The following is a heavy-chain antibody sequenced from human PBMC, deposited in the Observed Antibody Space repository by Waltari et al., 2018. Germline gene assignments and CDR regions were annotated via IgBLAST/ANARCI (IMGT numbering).Heavy chain of an antibody. CDR1: GYTFTDYY. CDR2: VGPEDGET. Sequence: EVQLVQSGAEVKKPGATVKISCKASGYTFTDYYMHWVQQAPGKGLEWMGRVGPEDGETRNAEKFQGRVTITADTSTDTAYMELSSLRSEDTAVYYCAAYYFWSGYPPVGFDPWGQGTLVTVSS. D-gene: IGHD3-3*01. J-gene: IGHJ5*02. CDR3: AAYYFWSGYPPVGFDP. V-gene: IGHV1-69-2*01.